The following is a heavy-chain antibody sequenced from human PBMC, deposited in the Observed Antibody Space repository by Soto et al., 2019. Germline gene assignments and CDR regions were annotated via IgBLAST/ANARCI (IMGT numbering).Heavy chain of an antibody. Sequence: PGGSLRLSCAASGFTFSSYWMHWVRQAPGKGLEWVSSISSSSTYIYYADSVKGRFTISRDNAKNSLSLQMNSLRAEDTAVYYCARDLTTTTVTTIDYWGQGTLVTVSS. D-gene: IGHD4-17*01. CDR2: ISSSSTYI. V-gene: IGHV3-21*01. J-gene: IGHJ4*02. CDR3: ARDLTTTTVTTIDY. CDR1: GFTFSSYW.